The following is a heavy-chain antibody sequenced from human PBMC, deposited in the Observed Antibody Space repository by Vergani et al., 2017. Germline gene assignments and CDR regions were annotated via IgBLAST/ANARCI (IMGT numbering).Heavy chain of an antibody. V-gene: IGHV3-33*05. CDR1: GFKFSNFG. D-gene: IGHD6-13*01. Sequence: QVQLVESGGNLVQPGRSLRLSCAAAGFKFSNFGMHWVRQVPGKGLEWVAFISYNGGNQYYADSVQGRFTISRDNTKNILYLQTSSLRVEDTALYYCTRDVADTHSSIWPLNYHYFMDVWGEGTTVTVSS. CDR3: TRDVADTHSSIWPLNYHYFMDV. CDR2: ISYNGGNQ. J-gene: IGHJ6*03.